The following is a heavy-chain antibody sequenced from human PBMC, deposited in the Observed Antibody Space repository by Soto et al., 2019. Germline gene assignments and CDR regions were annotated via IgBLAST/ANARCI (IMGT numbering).Heavy chain of an antibody. CDR1: GGSISSYY. J-gene: IGHJ4*02. CDR3: AREGGGSYTLFDY. CDR2: IYYSGST. V-gene: IGHV4-59*01. Sequence: QVQLQESGPGLVKPSETLSLTCTVSGGSISSYYWSWIRQPPGKGLEWIGYIYYSGSTNYNPSLKSRVTISVDTSKNQFSLKLSSVTAADTAVYYCAREGGGSYTLFDYWGQGTLVTVSS. D-gene: IGHD2-15*01.